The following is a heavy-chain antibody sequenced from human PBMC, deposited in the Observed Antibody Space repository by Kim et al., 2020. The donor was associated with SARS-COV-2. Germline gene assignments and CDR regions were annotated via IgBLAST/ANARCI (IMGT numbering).Heavy chain of an antibody. J-gene: IGHJ4*02. Sequence: YADSAKDRFTIARDNSKNTRYRQMNSLRAEDTAVYYCANPRGGVTDFWGQGTLVTVSS. CDR3: ANPRGGVTDF. D-gene: IGHD2-21*02. V-gene: IGHV3-23*01.